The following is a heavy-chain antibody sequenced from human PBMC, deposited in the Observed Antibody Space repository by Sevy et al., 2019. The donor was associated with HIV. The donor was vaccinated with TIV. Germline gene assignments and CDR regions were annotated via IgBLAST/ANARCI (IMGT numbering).Heavy chain of an antibody. Sequence: GGSLRLSCAASGFTFSPYSMNWIRQAPGKGLEWLSYISCTGNTIYYAGSVKGRFTISRDNAKNSLYLQMNSLRAEDTAVYYCARVPLYSDSHINDYWGQGTLVTVSS. CDR3: ARVPLYSDSHINDY. CDR1: GFTFSPYS. D-gene: IGHD3-22*01. J-gene: IGHJ4*02. V-gene: IGHV3-48*04. CDR2: ISCTGNTI.